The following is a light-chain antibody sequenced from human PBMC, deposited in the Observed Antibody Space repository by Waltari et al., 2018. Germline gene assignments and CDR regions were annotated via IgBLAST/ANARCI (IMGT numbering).Light chain of an antibody. CDR3: NSFAGSDTVV. CDR1: SGDIGAYNS. CDR2: DVN. V-gene: IGLV2-8*01. Sequence: SGSPGQSVTISCTGTSGDIGAYNSVNWYRQHPGKVPKLMIYDVNRRPSGVPDRFSGPKSGNTASLTVSGLQPEDEAVYYCNSFAGSDTVVFGGGTTLTVL. J-gene: IGLJ2*01.